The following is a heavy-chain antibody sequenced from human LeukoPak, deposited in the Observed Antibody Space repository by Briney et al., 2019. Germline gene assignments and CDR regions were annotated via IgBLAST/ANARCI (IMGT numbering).Heavy chain of an antibody. CDR3: ARDLTGAYFYGMDV. Sequence: GGSLRLSCAASGFTFSSYSVNWVRQAPGKGLEWVSSISSSSSHIYYADSVKGRFTISRDNAKNSLYLQMNSLRAEDTAVCYCARDLTGAYFYGMDVWGQGTTVTVSS. CDR1: GFTFSSYS. V-gene: IGHV3-21*01. J-gene: IGHJ6*02. D-gene: IGHD7-27*01. CDR2: ISSSSSHI.